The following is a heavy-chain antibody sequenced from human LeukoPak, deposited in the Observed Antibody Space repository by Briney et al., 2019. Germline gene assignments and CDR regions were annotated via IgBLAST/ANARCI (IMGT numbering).Heavy chain of an antibody. V-gene: IGHV6-1*01. J-gene: IGHJ6*02. CDR1: GDGVSSDSAA. CDR3: ASEERTDSSGFYYGMDV. D-gene: IGHD3-22*01. Sequence: SQTLSLTCAISGDGVSSDSAAWNWIRQSPSRGLEWLGRTYYRSKWYNDYAVSVKSRITINPDTSKNQFSLQLNSVTPEDTTVYYCASEERTDSSGFYYGMDVWGQGTTVTVSS. CDR2: TYYRSKWYN.